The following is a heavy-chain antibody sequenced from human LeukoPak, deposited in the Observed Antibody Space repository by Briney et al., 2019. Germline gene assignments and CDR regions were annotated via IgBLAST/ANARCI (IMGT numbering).Heavy chain of an antibody. J-gene: IGHJ4*02. CDR1: GGSISSYY. D-gene: IGHD1-1*01. Sequence: DPSETLSLTCTVSGGSISSYYWSWIRQPPGKGLEWIGYIYYSGSTNYNPSLKSRVTISVDTSKNQFSLKLSSVTAADTAVYYCARGGMGPFDYWGQGTLVTVSS. CDR2: IYYSGST. V-gene: IGHV4-59*12. CDR3: ARGGMGPFDY.